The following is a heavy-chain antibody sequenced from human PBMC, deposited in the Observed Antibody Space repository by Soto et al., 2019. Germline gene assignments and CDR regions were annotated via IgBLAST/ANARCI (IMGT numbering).Heavy chain of an antibody. Sequence: SETLSLTCEVSGYSIGNTYYWGWIRQPPGKGLEWIGSIYHSGSTYYNPSLKSRVTISVDTSKNQFSLKLSSVTAADTAVYYCARVLSGRTSPFHPWGQGTLVTVSS. CDR2: IYHSGST. J-gene: IGHJ5*02. V-gene: IGHV4-38-2*01. D-gene: IGHD3-10*01. CDR1: GYSIGNTYY. CDR3: ARVLSGRTSPFHP.